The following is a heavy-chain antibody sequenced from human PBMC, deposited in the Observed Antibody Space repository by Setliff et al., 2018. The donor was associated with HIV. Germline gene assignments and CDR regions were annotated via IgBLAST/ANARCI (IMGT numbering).Heavy chain of an antibody. V-gene: IGHV4-59*11. CDR3: ATEGREKLALFDH. CDR1: GLSMRAHH. CDR2: ILYSGNS. J-gene: IGHJ4*02. Sequence: SETLSLTCNVSGLSMRAHHWSWVRLPPGKTLEWLGYILYSGNSNYNPSFKNRVTISLNEAKRQFSLGLKSVTSADTAVYYCATEGREKLALFDHWGLGTPVTVAS. D-gene: IGHD6-6*01.